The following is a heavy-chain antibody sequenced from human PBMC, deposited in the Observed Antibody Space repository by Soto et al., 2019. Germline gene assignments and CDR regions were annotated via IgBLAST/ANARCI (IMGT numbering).Heavy chain of an antibody. Sequence: ASVKVSCKASGGTFSSYAISWVRQAPGQGLEWMGGIIPIFGTANYAQKFQGRVTITADESTSTAYMELSSLRSEDTAVYYCARGVRPCAPVYCTNGVCYPWGQGTLVTVSS. CDR2: IIPIFGTA. J-gene: IGHJ5*02. V-gene: IGHV1-69*13. CDR1: GGTFSSYA. CDR3: ARGVRPCAPVYCTNGVCYP. D-gene: IGHD2-8*01.